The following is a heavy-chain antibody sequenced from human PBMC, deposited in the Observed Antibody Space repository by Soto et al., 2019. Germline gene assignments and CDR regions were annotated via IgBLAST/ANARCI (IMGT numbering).Heavy chain of an antibody. Sequence: SETLSLTCTVSGGSISGHYWIWIRQPPGEGMEWIGYIFYSGSTTYNNNPSLKSRDSISVDTSKNQFYLRLSSVTPADTALYYCARVGSSGWSPDYWGQGTLVTVSS. D-gene: IGHD6-19*01. CDR3: ARVGSSGWSPDY. V-gene: IGHV4-59*11. CDR1: GGSISGHY. CDR2: IFYSGSTTY. J-gene: IGHJ4*02.